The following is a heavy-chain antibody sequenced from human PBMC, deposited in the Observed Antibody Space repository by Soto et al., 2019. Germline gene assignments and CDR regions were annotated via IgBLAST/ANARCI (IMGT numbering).Heavy chain of an antibody. D-gene: IGHD2-15*01. CDR2: IYYSGST. Sequence: QVQLQESGPGLVKPSQTLSLTCTVSGGSISSGGYYWSWIRQHPGKGLEWIGYIYYSGSTYYNPSLKSRVTISVDTSKNQFSLKLSSVTAADTAVYYCARAFPWPSGEGVGVGRYYYYGMDVWGQGTTVTVSS. CDR1: GGSISSGGYY. J-gene: IGHJ6*02. V-gene: IGHV4-31*03. CDR3: ARAFPWPSGEGVGVGRYYYYGMDV.